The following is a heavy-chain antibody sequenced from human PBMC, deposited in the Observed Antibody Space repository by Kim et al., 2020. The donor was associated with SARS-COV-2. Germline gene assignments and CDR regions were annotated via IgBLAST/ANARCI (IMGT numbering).Heavy chain of an antibody. V-gene: IGHV1-3*01. J-gene: IGHJ4*02. D-gene: IGHD5-12*01. Sequence: NINYSQRFQGRATLPWDTSASTDYMELRALTSEDTAVYYCARDLLHSGYDYWGQGTLVTVSS. CDR2: NI. CDR3: ARDLLHSGYDY.